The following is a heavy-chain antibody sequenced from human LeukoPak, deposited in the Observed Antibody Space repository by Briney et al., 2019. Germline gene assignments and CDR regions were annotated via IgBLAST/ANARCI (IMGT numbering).Heavy chain of an antibody. CDR1: GGSISSSSYY. J-gene: IGHJ4*02. V-gene: IGHV4-39*07. CDR3: ARASTRYYSPDY. CDR2: IYYSGST. D-gene: IGHD3-9*01. Sequence: KASETLSLTCTVSGGSISSSSYYWGWIRQPPGKGLEWIGSIYYSGSTYYNPSLKSRVTISVDTSKNQFSLKLSSVTAADTAVYYCARASTRYYSPDYWGQGTLVTVSS.